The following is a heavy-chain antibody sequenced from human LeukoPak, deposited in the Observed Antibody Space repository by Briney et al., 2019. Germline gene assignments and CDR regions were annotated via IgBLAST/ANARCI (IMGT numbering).Heavy chain of an antibody. Sequence: PSQTLPLTCTVSGGSISSGTYYWSWIRQPAGKGLEWIGRIYASGSTNYNPSLKSRVTISVDTSKNQFSLKLSSVTAADTAVYYCARGRSCSGGSCYLHFDYWGQGTLVTVSS. CDR1: GGSISSGTYY. J-gene: IGHJ4*02. CDR2: IYASGST. CDR3: ARGRSCSGGSCYLHFDY. V-gene: IGHV4-61*02. D-gene: IGHD2-15*01.